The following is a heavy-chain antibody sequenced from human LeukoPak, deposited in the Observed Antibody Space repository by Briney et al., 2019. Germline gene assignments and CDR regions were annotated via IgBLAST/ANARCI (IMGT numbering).Heavy chain of an antibody. CDR3: ARFSSIAAAFDY. Sequence: GGSLRLSCAASGFTVSSNYMTWVRQAPGKGLEWVSVIYRAGNTYYADSVKGRFTISRDNAKNSLYLQMNSLRAEDTAVYYCARFSSIAAAFDYWGLGTLVTVSS. CDR1: GFTVSSNY. CDR2: IYRAGNT. V-gene: IGHV3-53*01. J-gene: IGHJ4*02. D-gene: IGHD6-13*01.